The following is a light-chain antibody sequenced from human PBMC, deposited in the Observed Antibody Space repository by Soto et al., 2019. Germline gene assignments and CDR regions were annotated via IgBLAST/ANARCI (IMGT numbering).Light chain of an antibody. V-gene: IGLV2-11*01. CDR2: DVS. Sequence: QSALTQPRSVSGSPGQSVTISCTGTSNDVGGYNFVSWYQQHPGKVPKLFIYDVSRRPSGVPDRCSGSKSGNTASLTISGLQAEDEADYYCSSYAGSYTLLFGGGTKLTVL. CDR3: SSYAGSYTLL. J-gene: IGLJ2*01. CDR1: SNDVGGYNF.